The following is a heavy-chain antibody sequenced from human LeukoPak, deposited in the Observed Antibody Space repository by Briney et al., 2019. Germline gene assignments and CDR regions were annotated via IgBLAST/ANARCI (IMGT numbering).Heavy chain of an antibody. Sequence: SETLSLTCAVYGGSFSGYYWTWIRQSSGKGLERIGQIILTHSGRTKYNPSLEGRVTISLDTSKKQFSLNLTSLTAADTAVYYCARRIGGDFAYWGQGSLVTVSS. D-gene: IGHD2-21*01. J-gene: IGHJ4*02. CDR1: GGSFSGYY. CDR2: IILTHSGRT. CDR3: ARRIGGDFAY. V-gene: IGHV4-34*12.